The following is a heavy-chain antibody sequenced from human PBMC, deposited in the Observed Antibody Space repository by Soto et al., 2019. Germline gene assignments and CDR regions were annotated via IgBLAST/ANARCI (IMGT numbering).Heavy chain of an antibody. CDR1: GGTFSSYA. J-gene: IGHJ6*02. CDR3: ARDPGDYGDSGEYYYYGMDV. D-gene: IGHD4-17*01. CDR2: IIPIFGTA. V-gene: IGHV1-69*12. Sequence: QVQLVQSGAEVKKPGSSVKVSCKASGGTFSSYAISWVRQAPGQGLEWMGGIIPIFGTANYAQKFQGRVTITADESTSTAYMELSSLRSEDTAVYYCARDPGDYGDSGEYYYYGMDVWGQGTTVTVSS.